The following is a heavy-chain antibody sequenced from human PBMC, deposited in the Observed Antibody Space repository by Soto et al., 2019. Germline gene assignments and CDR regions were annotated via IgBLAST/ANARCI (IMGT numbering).Heavy chain of an antibody. V-gene: IGHV3-30*18. D-gene: IGHD3-10*01. J-gene: IGHJ4*02. Sequence: QVQLVESGGGVVQPGRSLRLSCAASGFTFSSYGMHWVRQAPGKGLEWVAVISYDGSNKYYADSVKGRFTISRDNSKNTLYLQMNSLRAEDTAVYYCAKDGEVWGVIDYWGQGTLVTVSS. CDR1: GFTFSSYG. CDR3: AKDGEVWGVIDY. CDR2: ISYDGSNK.